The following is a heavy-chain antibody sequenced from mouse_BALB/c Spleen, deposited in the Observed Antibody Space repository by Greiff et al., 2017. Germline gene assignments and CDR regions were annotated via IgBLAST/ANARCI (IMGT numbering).Heavy chain of an antibody. D-gene: IGHD1-2*01. CDR1: GFTFSSFG. V-gene: IGHV5-17*02. CDR2: ISSGSSTI. CDR3: AREDYGLDY. Sequence: EVQLVESGGGLVQPGGSRKLSCAASGFTFSSFGMHWVRQAPEKGLEWVAYISSGSSTIYYADTVKGRFTISRDNPKNTLFLQMTSLRSEDTAMYYCAREDYGLDYWGQGTTLTVSS. J-gene: IGHJ2*01.